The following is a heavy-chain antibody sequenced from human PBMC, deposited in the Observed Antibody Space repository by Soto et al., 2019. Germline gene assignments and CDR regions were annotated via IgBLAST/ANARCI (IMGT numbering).Heavy chain of an antibody. CDR3: AGCSTFGCRFDS. V-gene: IGHV3-7*01. Sequence: EVQLVESGGGLVQPGGSLRLSCAGSGVTFICDLLSWVRHVPGKGLGWVATTRQDGSDDHYVDSVKGRFTISRDTAKNSLHLQMNSLRDEDTAVYYCAGCSTFGCRFDSWGQGTLVTVSS. CDR1: GVTFICDL. CDR2: TRQDGSDD. D-gene: IGHD2-2*01. J-gene: IGHJ4*02.